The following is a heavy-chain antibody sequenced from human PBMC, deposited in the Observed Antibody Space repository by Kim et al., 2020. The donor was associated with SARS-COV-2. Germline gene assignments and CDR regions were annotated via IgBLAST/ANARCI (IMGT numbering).Heavy chain of an antibody. J-gene: IGHJ6*02. CDR1: GFTFDDYA. CDR3: AKDSTRGGSGSQYYYYGMDV. V-gene: IGHV3-9*01. CDR2: ISWNSGSI. D-gene: IGHD3-10*01. Sequence: GGSLRLSCAASGFTFDDYAMHWVRQAPGKGLEWVSGISWNSGSIGYADSVKGRFTISRDNAKNSLYLQMNSLRAEDTALYYCAKDSTRGGSGSQYYYYGMDVWGQGTTVTVSS.